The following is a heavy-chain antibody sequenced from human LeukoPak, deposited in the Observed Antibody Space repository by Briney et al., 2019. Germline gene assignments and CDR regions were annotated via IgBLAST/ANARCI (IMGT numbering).Heavy chain of an antibody. J-gene: IGHJ3*02. CDR3: ARALPPNDAFDI. Sequence: ASVKVSCKASGYTFTGYDINWVRQATGQGLEWMGWMNPNSGNTGYAQKFQGRVTMTRDTSTSTVYMELSSLRSEDTAVYYCARALPPNDAFDIWGQGTMVIVSS. CDR1: GYTFTGYD. V-gene: IGHV1-8*01. CDR2: MNPNSGNT.